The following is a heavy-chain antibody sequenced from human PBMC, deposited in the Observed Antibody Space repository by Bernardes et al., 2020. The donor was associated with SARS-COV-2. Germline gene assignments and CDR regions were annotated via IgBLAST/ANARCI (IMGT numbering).Heavy chain of an antibody. J-gene: IGHJ6*03. Sequence: QTLSLTCVISGDSVSSNSVVWDWIRQSPSRGLEWLGRTYYRSKWYTDYAVSVRSRMTINPDTSKNQVSLNLSSVTAADTAVYYCASGGYCSGTTCYSREYYYYYYMDVWGKGTTVTVSS. CDR3: ASGGYCSGTTCYSREYYYYYYMDV. CDR2: TYYRSKWYT. D-gene: IGHD2-2*01. CDR1: GDSVSSNSVV. V-gene: IGHV6-1*01.